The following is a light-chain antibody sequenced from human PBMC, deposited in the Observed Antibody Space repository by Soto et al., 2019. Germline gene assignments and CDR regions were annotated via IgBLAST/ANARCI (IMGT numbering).Light chain of an antibody. CDR3: QKYNSAPYT. J-gene: IGKJ2*01. CDR1: RGFRNI. V-gene: IGKV1-27*01. Sequence: DIKLTQPQSSLSASVGARVTITCRGGRGFRNILAWYQQKPGKVPKLLIYAASTLQSGVPSRFSGSGSGTDFTLTISSLQPEDVATYYCQKYNSAPYTFGQGTKLEIK. CDR2: AAS.